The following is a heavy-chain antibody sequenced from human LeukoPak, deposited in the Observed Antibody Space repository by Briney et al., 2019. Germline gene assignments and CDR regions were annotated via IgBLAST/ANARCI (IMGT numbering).Heavy chain of an antibody. D-gene: IGHD2-21*02. CDR3: ARAYCGGDCYSRFDY. CDR2: INPNSGGS. Sequence: ASVKVSCKASGYTFTGYCMHWVRQAPGQGLEWMGWINPNSGGSNYAQKFQGRVTMTRDTSISTAYMELSRLRSDDTAVYYCARAYCGGDCYSRFDYWGQGTLVTVSS. V-gene: IGHV1-2*02. J-gene: IGHJ4*02. CDR1: GYTFTGYC.